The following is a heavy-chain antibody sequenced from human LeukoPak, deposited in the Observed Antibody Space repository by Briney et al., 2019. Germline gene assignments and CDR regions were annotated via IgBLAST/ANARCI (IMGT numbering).Heavy chain of an antibody. CDR1: GFTFSSYG. Sequence: PGGSLRLSCAASGFTFSSYGMHWVRQAPGKGLEGVAVIWYDGSNKYYADTVKGRFTISRDNSKNTLYLQMNSLRAEDTAVYYCAREVVESGYDLDAFDIWGQGTMVTVSS. J-gene: IGHJ3*02. D-gene: IGHD5-12*01. CDR2: IWYDGSNK. CDR3: AREVVESGYDLDAFDI. V-gene: IGHV3-33*01.